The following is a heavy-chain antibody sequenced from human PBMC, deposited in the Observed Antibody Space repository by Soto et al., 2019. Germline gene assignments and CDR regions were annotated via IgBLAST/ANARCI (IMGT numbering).Heavy chain of an antibody. CDR3: AKMTRPGARAYYYYGMGV. Sequence: GGSLRLSCAASGFTFSSYAMSWVRQAPGKGLEWVSAISGSGGSTYYADSVKGRFTISRDNSKNTLYLQMNSLRAEDTAVYYCAKMTRPGARAYYYYGMGVWGQGTTVTVSS. D-gene: IGHD1-26*01. CDR1: GFTFSSYA. J-gene: IGHJ6*02. CDR2: ISGSGGST. V-gene: IGHV3-23*01.